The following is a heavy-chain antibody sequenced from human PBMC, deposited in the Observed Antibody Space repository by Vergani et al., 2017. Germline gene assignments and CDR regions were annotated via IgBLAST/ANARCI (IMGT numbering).Heavy chain of an antibody. CDR2: ISGSGGST. J-gene: IGHJ4*02. V-gene: IGHV3-23*01. CDR3: AKQGASSWYQNLLFDY. D-gene: IGHD6-13*01. CDR1: GFTFSSYA. Sequence: EVQLLESGGGLVQPGGSLRLSCAASGFTFSSYAMSWVRQAPGKGLEWVSAISGSGGSTYYADSVKGRFTISRDNSKNTLYLQMNSLRAEDTAVYYCAKQGASSWYQNLLFDYWGQGTLVTVSS.